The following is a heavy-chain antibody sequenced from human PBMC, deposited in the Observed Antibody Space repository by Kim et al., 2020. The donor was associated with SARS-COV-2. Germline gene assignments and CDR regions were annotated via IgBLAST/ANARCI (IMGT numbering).Heavy chain of an antibody. V-gene: IGHV1-18*04. CDR2: ISGYNGHT. CDR3: ARDLTAAAGRGDY. J-gene: IGHJ4*02. Sequence: SVKVSCKTSGYTFTSYGISWVRQAPGQGLEWMGWISGYNGHTNYAQKVQGRVSMTTDTSTSTAYMELRSLRSDDTAVYYCARDLTAAAGRGDYWGQGTLVTVSS. D-gene: IGHD6-13*01. CDR1: GYTFTSYG.